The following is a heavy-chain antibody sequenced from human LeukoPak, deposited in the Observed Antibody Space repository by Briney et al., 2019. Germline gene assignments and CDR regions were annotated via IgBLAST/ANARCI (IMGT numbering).Heavy chain of an antibody. J-gene: IGHJ5*02. CDR2: INPNSGGT. Sequence: ASVTVFCKASGYTFTGYYMHWVRQAPGQGLEWMGWINPNSGGTNYSQKFQGRVTMTRDTSISTAYMELSRLRSDDTAVYYCARDSGENLFDPWGQGTLVTVSS. D-gene: IGHD3-10*01. CDR1: GYTFTGYY. V-gene: IGHV1-2*02. CDR3: ARDSGENLFDP.